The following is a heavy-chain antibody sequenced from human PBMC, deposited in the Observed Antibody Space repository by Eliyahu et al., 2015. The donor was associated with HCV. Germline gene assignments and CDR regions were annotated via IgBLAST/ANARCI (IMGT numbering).Heavy chain of an antibody. D-gene: IGHD6-19*01. J-gene: IGHJ5*02. CDR3: ASGGGGIAVAGTGGWFDP. CDR2: IHYSGSP. CDR1: GGXITTYY. Sequence: QVQLQESGPGLVKPSETLSLTCTVSGGXITTYYWSWIRQPPGXGLEWIGYIHYSGSPXNXPSLESRVTISVXTSKNQFSLKLTSLTAADTAVYYCASGGGGIAVAGTGGWFDPWGQGTQVTVSS. V-gene: IGHV4-59*01.